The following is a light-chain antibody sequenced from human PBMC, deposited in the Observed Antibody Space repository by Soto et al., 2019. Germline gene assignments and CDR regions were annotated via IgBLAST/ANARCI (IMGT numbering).Light chain of an antibody. CDR1: SSNIGAGYD. J-gene: IGLJ2*01. CDR3: QADDSSRV. Sequence: QSVLTQPPSVSGSPGQRVTISCTGSSSNIGAGYDVHWYQQLPGTAPKLLIYGNSNRPSGVPDRFSGSKSGTSASLAITGLQAEDEADYYCQADDSSRVFGGGTKLTVL. CDR2: GNS. V-gene: IGLV1-40*01.